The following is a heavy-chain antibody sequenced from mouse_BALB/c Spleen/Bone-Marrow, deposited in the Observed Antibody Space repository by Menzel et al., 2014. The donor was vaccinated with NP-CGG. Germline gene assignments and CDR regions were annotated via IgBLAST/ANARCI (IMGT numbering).Heavy chain of an antibody. CDR2: IYPGSGST. D-gene: IGHD2-3*01. J-gene: IGHJ4*01. Sequence: LQQSGSELVRPGASVKLSCTASGYTFTSYWMHWVKQRHGQGLEWIGNIYPGSGSTNYDEKFKSKGTLTVDTSSSTAYMHLSSLTSEDSAVYYCTRGYYPYYYAMDYWGQGTSVTVSS. CDR3: TRGYYPYYYAMDY. V-gene: IGHV1S22*01. CDR1: GYTFTSYW.